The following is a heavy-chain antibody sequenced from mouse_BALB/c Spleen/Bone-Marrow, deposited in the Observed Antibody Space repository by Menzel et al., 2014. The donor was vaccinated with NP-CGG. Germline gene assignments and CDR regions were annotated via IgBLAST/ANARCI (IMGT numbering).Heavy chain of an antibody. CDR1: GYTFTDYA. Sequence: VQLQQSGAELVRPGVSVKISCKGSGYTFTDYAMHRVKQSHAKSLEWIGVISTYYGDASYNQKFKGKATMTVDKSSSTAYMELARLTSEDSAIYYCARDGSSWGYFDVWGAGTTVTVSS. V-gene: IGHV1S137*01. D-gene: IGHD1-1*01. J-gene: IGHJ1*01. CDR2: ISTYYGDA. CDR3: ARDGSSWGYFDV.